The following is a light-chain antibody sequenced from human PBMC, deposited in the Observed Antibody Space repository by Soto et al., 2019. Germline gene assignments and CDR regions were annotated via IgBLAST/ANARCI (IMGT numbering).Light chain of an antibody. CDR2: EGS. V-gene: IGLV2-23*01. J-gene: IGLJ1*01. CDR1: SSDVGAYNY. Sequence: QSVLTQPASVSGSPGQSITISCTGTSSDVGAYNYVSWYQQHPGKAPKLMIYEGSKRPSGVSNRFSGSKSGNTASLTISGLQAEDEADYYCCSYAGSSPYVFGTGTKLTVL. CDR3: CSYAGSSPYV.